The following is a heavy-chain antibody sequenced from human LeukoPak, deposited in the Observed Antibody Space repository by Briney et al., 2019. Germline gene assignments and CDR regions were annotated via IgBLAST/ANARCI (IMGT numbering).Heavy chain of an antibody. J-gene: IGHJ4*02. D-gene: IGHD3-3*01. CDR2: IYYSGST. Sequence: PSETLSLTCTVSGGSISSRGYYWGWIRQPPGKGLEWIGSIYYSGSTYYNPSLKSRVTISVDTSKNQFSLKLSSVTAADTAVYYCARGPRFLEWAYFDYWGQGTLVTVSS. V-gene: IGHV4-39*07. CDR1: GGSISSRGYY. CDR3: ARGPRFLEWAYFDY.